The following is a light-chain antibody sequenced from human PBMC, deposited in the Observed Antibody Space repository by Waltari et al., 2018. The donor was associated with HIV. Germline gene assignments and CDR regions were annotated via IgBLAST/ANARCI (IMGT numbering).Light chain of an antibody. CDR2: DAS. Sequence: EIVLTQSPATLSLSPGERDTLPCRASQSVSSYLAWYQQKPGQAPRLLIYDASNRATGIPARFSGSGSWTDFTLTISSLEPEDFAVYYCQQRSNWPPLTFGGGTKVEIK. CDR1: QSVSSY. V-gene: IGKV3-11*01. J-gene: IGKJ4*01. CDR3: QQRSNWPPLT.